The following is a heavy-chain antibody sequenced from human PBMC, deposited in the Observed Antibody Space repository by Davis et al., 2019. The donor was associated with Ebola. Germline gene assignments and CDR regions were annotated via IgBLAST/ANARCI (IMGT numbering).Heavy chain of an antibody. V-gene: IGHV2-5*01. CDR2: IYWNDDK. J-gene: IGHJ3*02. D-gene: IGHD3-10*01. CDR1: GFSLSTSGVG. CDR3: AHSIPTRYYYGSGVRNAFDI. Sequence: SGPTLVKPTQTLTLTCTFSGFSLSTSGVGVGWIRQPPGKALEWFALIYWNDDKRYSPSLKSRLTITKDTSKNQVVLTMTNMNPVDTDTYYCAHSIPTRYYYGSGVRNAFDIWGQGTMVTASS.